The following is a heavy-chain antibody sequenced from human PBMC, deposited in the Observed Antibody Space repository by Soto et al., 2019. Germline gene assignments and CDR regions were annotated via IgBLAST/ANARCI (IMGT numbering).Heavy chain of an antibody. CDR1: GFPFSSYA. D-gene: IGHD6-19*01. V-gene: IGHV3-23*01. J-gene: IGHJ4*02. CDR3: ATLMAVAGPGWGRAFDH. Sequence: DVQLLESGGGLVQPGGSVRLSCAASGFPFSSYAMSWVRQAPGKGLEWVSAISGNGADTSYADSVRGRFTISRDNSKNTLSLQMNSLTVEDTATYFCATLMAVAGPGWGRAFDHWGQGTLVAVSS. CDR2: ISGNGADT.